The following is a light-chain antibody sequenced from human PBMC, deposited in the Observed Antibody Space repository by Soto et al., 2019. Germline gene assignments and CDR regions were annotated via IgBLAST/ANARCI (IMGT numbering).Light chain of an antibody. CDR2: DVS. Sequence: QSALTQPASVSGSPGQSITISCTGTSNDVGGYNYVSWYQQHPGKAPKLMIYDVSNRPSGVSNRFSGSKSANTASLTFSGLQTEDESDYYCSSYTGSSTYVFGTGTKVTVL. J-gene: IGLJ1*01. CDR3: SSYTGSSTYV. V-gene: IGLV2-14*03. CDR1: SNDVGGYNY.